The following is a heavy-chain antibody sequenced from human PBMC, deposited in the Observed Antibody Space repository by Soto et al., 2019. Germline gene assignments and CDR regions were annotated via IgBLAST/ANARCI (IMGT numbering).Heavy chain of an antibody. Sequence: SETLSLTCAVSGGSISSGGYSWSWIRQPPGKGLEWIGYIYHSGSTYYNPSLKSRVTISVDRSNNQFSLRLTSMTAADTAVYYCATLPPRIVVVMTDLPTWGQGTLVTVSS. CDR1: GGSISSGGYS. D-gene: IGHD2-15*01. CDR3: ATLPPRIVVVMTDLPT. J-gene: IGHJ5*02. V-gene: IGHV4-30-2*01. CDR2: IYHSGST.